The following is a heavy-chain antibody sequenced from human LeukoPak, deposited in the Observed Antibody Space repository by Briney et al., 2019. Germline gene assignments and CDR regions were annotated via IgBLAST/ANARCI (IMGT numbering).Heavy chain of an antibody. D-gene: IGHD3-10*01. V-gene: IGHV1-2*06. CDR3: ARVGLSYYGMDV. CDR1: GYTFTGYY. Sequence: ASVKVSCKASGYTFTGYYMHWVRQAPGKGLDWMGRINPNSGGTNYAQKFQGRVTMTRDTSISTAYMELSRLRSDDTAVYYCARVGLSYYGMDVWGQGTTVTVSS. J-gene: IGHJ6*02. CDR2: INPNSGGT.